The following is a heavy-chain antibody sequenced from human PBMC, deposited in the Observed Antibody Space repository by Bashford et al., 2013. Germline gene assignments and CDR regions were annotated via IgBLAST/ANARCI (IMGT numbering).Heavy chain of an antibody. CDR2: IGGSGTST. D-gene: IGHD3-16*01. CDR1: GFTFSSYA. Sequence: GSVRLSCAASGFTFSSYAMHWVRQAPGKGLEWVSAIGGSGTSTYYADSVKGRFTMSRDNSKNMLYLQMDSLRVEDTALYYCAKDHWGVGGRSRPSSLDYWGQGTLVTVSS. J-gene: IGHJ4*02. V-gene: IGHV3-23*01. CDR3: AKDHWGVGGRSRPSSLDY.